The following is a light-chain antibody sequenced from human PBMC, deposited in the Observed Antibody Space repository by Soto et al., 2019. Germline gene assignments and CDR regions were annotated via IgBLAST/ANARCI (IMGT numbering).Light chain of an antibody. V-gene: IGLV4-69*01. Sequence: QSALTQSPSASASLGASVKLTCTLSSGHSSYAIAWHQQQPEKGPRYLMKLNSDGSHSKGDGIPDRFSGSSSGAERYLTISSLQSEDEADYYCQTWGTGNRGVFGGGTQLTVL. CDR1: SGHSSYA. J-gene: IGLJ2*01. CDR2: LNSDGSH. CDR3: QTWGTGNRGV.